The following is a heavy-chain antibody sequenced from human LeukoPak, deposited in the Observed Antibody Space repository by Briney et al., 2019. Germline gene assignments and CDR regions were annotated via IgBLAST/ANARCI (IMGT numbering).Heavy chain of an antibody. Sequence: SQTLSLTCAISGDSVASNSAAWNWIRQSPSRGLEWLGRTYYRSKWYNDYAVSVISRITINADTSKNQFSLQLNSVTPEDTAVYYCAGGRRSYYGLDVWGHGTTVTVSS. J-gene: IGHJ6*02. D-gene: IGHD1-14*01. V-gene: IGHV6-1*01. CDR3: AGGRRSYYGLDV. CDR1: GDSVASNSAA. CDR2: TYYRSKWYN.